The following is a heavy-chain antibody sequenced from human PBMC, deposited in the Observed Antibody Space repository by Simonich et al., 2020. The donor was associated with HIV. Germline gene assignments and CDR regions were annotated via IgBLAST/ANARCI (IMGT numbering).Heavy chain of an antibody. D-gene: IGHD3-10*01. CDR2: FSGNSGSI. J-gene: IGHJ4*02. V-gene: IGHV3-9*01. Sequence: EVQLVESGGGLVQPGRSLRLSCAASGFTFDDCAMHWVRQAPGKGVVWVAGFSGNSGSIGYSDLVKGRFTISSDNAKNSLYRQMNSLRAEDTALYYCAKDKGAYYGSGSPVYWGQGTLVTVSS. CDR3: AKDKGAYYGSGSPVY. CDR1: GFTFDDCA.